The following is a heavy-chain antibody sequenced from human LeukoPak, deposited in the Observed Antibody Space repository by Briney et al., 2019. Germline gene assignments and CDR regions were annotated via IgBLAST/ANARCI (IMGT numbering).Heavy chain of an antibody. D-gene: IGHD3-22*01. CDR1: GYTFTGYY. CDR2: INPDSGGT. J-gene: IGHJ4*02. V-gene: IGHV1-2*02. Sequence: ASVKVSCKASGYTFTGYYMHWVRQAPGEGLEWMGWINPDSGGTISAQKFQGRVTMTRDTSISTVYMELSRLRSDDTALYYCARLRYYYDTTVFDYWGQGTLVTVSS. CDR3: ARLRYYYDTTVFDY.